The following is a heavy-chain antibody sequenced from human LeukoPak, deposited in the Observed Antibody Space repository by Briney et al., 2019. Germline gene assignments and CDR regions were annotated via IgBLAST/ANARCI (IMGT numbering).Heavy chain of an antibody. Sequence: ASVKVSCKASGYTFTSYYMHWVRQAPGQGLEWMGWISAYNGNTNYAQKLQGRVTMTTDTSTSTAYMELRSLRSDDTAVYYCARDRAPGIVGATGNFDYWGQGTLVTVSS. V-gene: IGHV1-18*04. CDR1: GYTFTSYY. CDR3: ARDRAPGIVGATGNFDY. CDR2: ISAYNGNT. J-gene: IGHJ4*02. D-gene: IGHD1-26*01.